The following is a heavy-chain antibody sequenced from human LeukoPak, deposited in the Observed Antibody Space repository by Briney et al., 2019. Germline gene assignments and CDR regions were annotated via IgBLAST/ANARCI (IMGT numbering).Heavy chain of an antibody. J-gene: IGHJ4*02. CDR3: ARAPPYCSGGACYFDY. V-gene: IGHV3-30*03. Sequence: PGRSLRLSCAASGFTFSSYGMHWVRQAPGKGLEWVAVISYDGSNKYFADSVKGRFTISRDNSKNTLFLQMNSLRAEDSAVYYCARAPPYCSGGACYFDYWGQGTLVTVSS. CDR1: GFTFSSYG. CDR2: ISYDGSNK. D-gene: IGHD2-15*01.